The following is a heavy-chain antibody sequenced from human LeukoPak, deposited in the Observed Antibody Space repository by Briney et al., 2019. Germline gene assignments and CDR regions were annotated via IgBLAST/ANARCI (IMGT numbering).Heavy chain of an antibody. Sequence: GGSLRLSSSASGYTLTIYVIHCGRQAPGKGLVWVSRINSDGSSTSYADSVKGRFTISRDNAKNTLYLQMNSLRAEDTAVYYRARATSIAVVLIYWAQGTLVTVSS. CDR3: ARATSIAVVLIY. CDR2: INSDGSST. J-gene: IGHJ4*02. D-gene: IGHD6-19*01. V-gene: IGHV3-74*01. CDR1: GYTLTIYV.